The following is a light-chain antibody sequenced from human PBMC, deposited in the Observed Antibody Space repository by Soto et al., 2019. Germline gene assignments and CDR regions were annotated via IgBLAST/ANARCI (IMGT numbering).Light chain of an antibody. CDR2: GAS. V-gene: IGKV3-20*01. CDR3: QQYGDSPE. Sequence: EIVCPEGPGVLTLSPGKKATLSCRASQSVSVSYLAWYQQKPCQAPRLLLYGASRRATGIPDRFSGSGSGTDFSLIISRLEPEDVAVYYCQQYGDSPEFGQGTRLEIK. CDR1: QSVSVSY. J-gene: IGKJ5*01.